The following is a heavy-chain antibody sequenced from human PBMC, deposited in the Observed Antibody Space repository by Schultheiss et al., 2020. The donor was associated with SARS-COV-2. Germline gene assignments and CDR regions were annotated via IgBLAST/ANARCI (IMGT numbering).Heavy chain of an antibody. CDR3: ARGNYYDSSGPSVRLGY. J-gene: IGHJ4*02. Sequence: SETLSLTCTVSGGSVSSGSYYWSWIRQPPGKGLEWIGSIYYSGSTYYNPSLKSRVTISVDTSKNQFSLKLSSVTAADTAVYYCARGNYYDSSGPSVRLGYWGQGTLVTVSS. CDR1: GGSVSSGSYY. V-gene: IGHV4-39*01. CDR2: IYYSGST. D-gene: IGHD3-22*01.